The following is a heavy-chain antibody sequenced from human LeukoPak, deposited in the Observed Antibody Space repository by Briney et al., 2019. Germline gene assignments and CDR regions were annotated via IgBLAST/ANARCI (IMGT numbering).Heavy chain of an antibody. J-gene: IGHJ4*02. Sequence: GGTLRLSCAASGFTFSSYGISWVRQAPGKGLEWVSAISGSGGSTYYADSVKGRFTISRDNSKNTLYLQMNSLRAEDTAVYYCAKSIQLWSPPVCWGQGTLVTVSS. CDR1: GFTFSSYG. CDR2: ISGSGGST. D-gene: IGHD5-18*01. CDR3: AKSIQLWSPPVC. V-gene: IGHV3-23*01.